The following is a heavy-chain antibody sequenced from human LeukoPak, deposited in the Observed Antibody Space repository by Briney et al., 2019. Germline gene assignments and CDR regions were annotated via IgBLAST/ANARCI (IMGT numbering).Heavy chain of an antibody. V-gene: IGHV4-39*01. Sequence: SETLSLTCTVSGGSISSSTYYWGWIRQPPGKGLEWIGSIYYSGSTYYNPPLKSRVTISVDTSKNQFSLKLSSVTAADTAVYYCASPGGGPTDYWGQGTLVTVSS. J-gene: IGHJ4*02. CDR3: ASPGGGPTDY. CDR1: GGSISSSTYY. CDR2: IYYSGST. D-gene: IGHD3-16*01.